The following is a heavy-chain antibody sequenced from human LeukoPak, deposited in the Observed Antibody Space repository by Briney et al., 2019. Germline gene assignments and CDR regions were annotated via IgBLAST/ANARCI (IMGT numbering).Heavy chain of an antibody. CDR3: ARGHDIVVVPAATGFDN. J-gene: IGHJ4*02. D-gene: IGHD2-2*01. CDR1: GGSFSGYY. Sequence: PSETLSLTCAVYGGSFSGYYWSWIRQPPGKGLEWIGEINHSGSTNYNPSLKSRVTISVDTSKNQFSLKLSSVTAADTAVYYCARGHDIVVVPAATGFDNWGQGTLVTVSS. V-gene: IGHV4-34*01. CDR2: INHSGST.